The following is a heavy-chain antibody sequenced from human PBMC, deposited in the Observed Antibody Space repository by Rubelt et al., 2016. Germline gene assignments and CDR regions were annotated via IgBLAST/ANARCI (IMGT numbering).Heavy chain of an antibody. CDR2: INHSGST. CDR3: AREVPVDGTAFDP. V-gene: IGHV4-39*07. J-gene: IGHJ5*02. Sequence: QLQLQESGPGLVKPSETLSLTCTVSGGSISSSSYYWGWIRQPPGKGLEWIGEINHSGSTNYNPALKSRVTMSVDTSKNQFPLKVRSVTAADTAVYYCAREVPVDGTAFDPWGQGTLVTVSS. D-gene: IGHD6-19*01. CDR1: GGSISSSSYY.